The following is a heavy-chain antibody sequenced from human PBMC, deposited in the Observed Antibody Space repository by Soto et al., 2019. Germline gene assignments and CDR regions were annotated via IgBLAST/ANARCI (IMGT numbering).Heavy chain of an antibody. V-gene: IGHV4-34*01. CDR1: GGSFSGYY. Sequence: PSETLSLTCAAYGGSFSGYYWSWIRQPPGKGLEWIGEINHSGSTNYNPSLKSRVTISVDTSKNQFSLKLSSVTAADTAVYYCANRLVVVAATGVFDYWGQGTLVTVSS. CDR2: INHSGST. J-gene: IGHJ4*02. D-gene: IGHD2-15*01. CDR3: ANRLVVVAATGVFDY.